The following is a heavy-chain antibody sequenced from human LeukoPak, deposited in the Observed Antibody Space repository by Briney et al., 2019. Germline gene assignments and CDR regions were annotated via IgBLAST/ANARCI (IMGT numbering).Heavy chain of an antibody. CDR3: ARWAGVTDY. J-gene: IGHJ4*02. V-gene: IGHV3-7*01. D-gene: IGHD5-18*01. CDR1: GFTITNYW. CDR2: IKQDGSEE. Sequence: PGGCLRLSCAASGFTITNYWMSWVRQAPGKGPEWVANIKQDGSEEYYADSVKGRFTISRDNGKNSLNLQMNSLRAEDTAVYYCARWAGVTDYWGQGTLVTVSS.